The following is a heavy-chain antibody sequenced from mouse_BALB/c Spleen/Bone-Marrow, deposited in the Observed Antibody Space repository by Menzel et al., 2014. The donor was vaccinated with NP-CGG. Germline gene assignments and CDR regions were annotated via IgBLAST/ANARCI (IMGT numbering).Heavy chain of an antibody. CDR1: GFTFRSFG. CDR3: VRGGYYVPSYFDS. CDR2: ISGGTSTI. D-gene: IGHD2-3*01. J-gene: IGHJ2*01. Sequence: EVKVEESGGGLVQPGGSRKLSCAASGFTFRSFGMHWARQAPEKGLEWVAYISGGTSTIYYADTVKGRFPISRDNPNNTLFLQMTSLRSEDTAMYYCVRGGYYVPSYFDSWGQGTTLTVSS. V-gene: IGHV5-17*02.